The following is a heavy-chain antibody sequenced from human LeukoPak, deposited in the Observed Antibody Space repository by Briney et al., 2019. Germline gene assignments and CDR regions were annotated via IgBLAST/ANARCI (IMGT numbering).Heavy chain of an antibody. D-gene: IGHD3-3*01. CDR3: ARRAPDYDFWSGYSGENWFDP. CDR2: IYYSGST. V-gene: IGHV4-59*12. Sequence: SETLSLTCTVSGDSISSYYWSWIRQPPGKGLEWIGYIYYSGSTNYNPSLKSRVTISVDTSKNQFSLKLSSVTAADTAVYYCARRAPDYDFWSGYSGENWFDPWGQGTLVTVSS. CDR1: GDSISSYY. J-gene: IGHJ5*02.